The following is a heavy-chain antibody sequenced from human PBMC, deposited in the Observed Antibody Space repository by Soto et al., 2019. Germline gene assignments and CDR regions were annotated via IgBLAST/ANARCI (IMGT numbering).Heavy chain of an antibody. V-gene: IGHV1-46*01. Sequence: GASVKISCKASGYTFTSYYMHWVRQAPGQGLEWMGIINPSGGSTSYAQKFQGRVTMTRDTSTSTVYMELSSLRSEDTAVYYCARDRVWQGADTSSGVGKSMNFDYWGQGTLVTVSS. J-gene: IGHJ4*02. D-gene: IGHD6-13*01. CDR3: ARDRVWQGADTSSGVGKSMNFDY. CDR2: INPSGGST. CDR1: GYTFTSYY.